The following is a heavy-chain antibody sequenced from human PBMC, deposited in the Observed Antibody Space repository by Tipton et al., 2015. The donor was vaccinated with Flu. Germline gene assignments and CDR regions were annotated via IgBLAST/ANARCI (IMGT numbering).Heavy chain of an antibody. V-gene: IGHV4-59*08. D-gene: IGHD3-10*01. Sequence: TLSLTCTVSGGSISTYSWSWIRQPPGKGLEWIGEINHSGSTNYNPSLKSRVTISVDTSKNQFSLKVTSVTAADTAVYYCAKHTVGRTMGDFAYWGQGILVTVSS. J-gene: IGHJ4*02. CDR3: AKHTVGRTMGDFAY. CDR2: INHSGST. CDR1: GGSISTYS.